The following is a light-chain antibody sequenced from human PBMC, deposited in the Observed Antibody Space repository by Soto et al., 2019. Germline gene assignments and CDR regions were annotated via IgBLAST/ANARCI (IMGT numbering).Light chain of an antibody. Sequence: NVSKQSPGTVSLYPGERDTLSCRASQSVISSYLAWYRQKPGQAPRLLIYGASNRATGIPDRFSGSGSGTDLTLTISRLEPEDFAVYYCQQYGSSVWTFGQGTKVDIK. CDR1: QSVISSY. CDR2: GAS. CDR3: QQYGSSVWT. V-gene: IGKV3-20*01. J-gene: IGKJ1*01.